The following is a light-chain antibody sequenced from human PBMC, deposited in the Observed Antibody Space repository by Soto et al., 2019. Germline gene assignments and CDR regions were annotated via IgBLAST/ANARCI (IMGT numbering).Light chain of an antibody. Sequence: EIVLTQSPGTLSLSPGERATLSCRASQSVSSSYLAWYQQKPGQAPRVLIYAASSRATGIPDRLSGSGSGTEFTLTISRLEHEDFAVYFCQQYDNSPPNTFGQGTKVEIK. CDR2: AAS. CDR3: QQYDNSPPNT. J-gene: IGKJ4*01. CDR1: QSVSSSY. V-gene: IGKV3-20*01.